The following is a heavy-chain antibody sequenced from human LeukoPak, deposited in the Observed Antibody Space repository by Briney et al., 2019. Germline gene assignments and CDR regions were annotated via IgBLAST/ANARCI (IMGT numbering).Heavy chain of an antibody. J-gene: IGHJ4*02. V-gene: IGHV3-23*01. CDR1: GFTFSNFA. CDR2: IDGSGGGT. CDR3: ARGEGIVGATTLDY. Sequence: GGSVRLSCAASGFTFSNFAMTWVRQSPGKGLEWVSAIDGSGGGTYYADSVKGRFTISRDNAKNSLYLQMNSLRAEDTAVYYCARGEGIVGATTLDYWGQGTLVTVSS. D-gene: IGHD1-26*01.